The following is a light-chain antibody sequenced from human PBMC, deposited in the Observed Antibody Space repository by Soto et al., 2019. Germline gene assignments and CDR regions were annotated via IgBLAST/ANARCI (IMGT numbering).Light chain of an antibody. CDR3: QQTRSYPST. CDR2: TAS. CDR1: QDIAIY. J-gene: IGKJ4*01. Sequence: IQLTQSPPSLSASVGDRVTITCRASQDIAIYLAWYQQKPGEAPNLLIHTASTLHGGAPSRFSGSGSGTDFTLTITSLQAEDFATYYCQQTRSYPSTFGGGTKVDIK. V-gene: IGKV1-9*01.